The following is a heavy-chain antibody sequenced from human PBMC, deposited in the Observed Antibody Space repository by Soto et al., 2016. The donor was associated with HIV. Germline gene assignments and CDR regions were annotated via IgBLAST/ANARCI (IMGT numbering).Heavy chain of an antibody. V-gene: IGHV1-2*02. Sequence: QVQLVQSGAEVKKPGASVKVSCKASGYTFTGYYMHWVRQAPGQGLEWMGWINPNSGGTNYAQKFQGRVTMTRDTSISTAYMGLNRLKSDDTAVYYCARDAGTYYGSGSYFYWGQGTLVTVSS. CDR2: INPNSGGT. CDR3: ARDAGTYYGSGSYFY. D-gene: IGHD3-10*01. CDR1: GYTFTGYY. J-gene: IGHJ4*02.